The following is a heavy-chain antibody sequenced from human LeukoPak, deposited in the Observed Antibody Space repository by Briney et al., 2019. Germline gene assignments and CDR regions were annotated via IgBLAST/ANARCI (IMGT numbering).Heavy chain of an antibody. CDR2: IYSGGST. D-gene: IGHD3-3*01. CDR3: ASHDFWSGLGWFDP. CDR1: GLTVSSNY. Sequence: GGSLRLSCAASGLTVSSNYISWVREAPGKGLVWVSVIYSGGSTYYADSVKGRFTISRDNSKNTLYLQMNSLRAEDPAVYYCASHDFWSGLGWFDPWGQGTLVTVSS. J-gene: IGHJ5*02. V-gene: IGHV3-66*02.